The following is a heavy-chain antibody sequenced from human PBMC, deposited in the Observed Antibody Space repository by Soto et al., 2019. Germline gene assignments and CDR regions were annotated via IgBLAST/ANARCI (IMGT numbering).Heavy chain of an antibody. Sequence: GGSLRLSCAASGFTFSSYAMTWVRQPPRKGLEWVSSVSGGGGVTHYADSVKGRFTISRDNFRNILYLQMNSLTSEDTAIFYCAKGLSGTYRVDHWGPGTLVTVSS. CDR1: GFTFSSYA. J-gene: IGHJ4*01. CDR2: VSGGGGVT. CDR3: AKGLSGTYRVDH. V-gene: IGHV3-23*01. D-gene: IGHD1-26*01.